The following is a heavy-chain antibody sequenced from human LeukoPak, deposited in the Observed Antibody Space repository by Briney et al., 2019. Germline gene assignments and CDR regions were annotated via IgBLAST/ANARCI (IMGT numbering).Heavy chain of an antibody. CDR2: INPNSGGT. CDR3: ARGARGTNDQFAY. V-gene: IGHV1-2*02. Sequence: GASVKVSCKASGYTFTGYHMHWVRQAPGQGLEWMGWINPNSGGTNYAQKFQGRVTMTRDTSISTAYMELSKLRSDDTAVYYCARGARGTNDQFAYWGQGTLVTVSS. CDR1: GYTFTGYH. J-gene: IGHJ4*02. D-gene: IGHD1-1*01.